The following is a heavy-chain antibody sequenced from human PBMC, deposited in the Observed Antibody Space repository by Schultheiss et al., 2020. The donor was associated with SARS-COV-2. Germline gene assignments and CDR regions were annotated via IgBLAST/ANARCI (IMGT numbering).Heavy chain of an antibody. V-gene: IGHV4-61*01. J-gene: IGHJ4*02. CDR1: SGSVSRGSYH. Sequence: SQTLSLTCTVSSGSVSRGSYHWSWIRQPPGKGLEWIGYIYYSGTTSYNSSLKSRVTISMDTSRNQFSLKLSSVTAADTAVYYCARGGYYDSSGYSPIDYWGQGTLVTVSS. CDR2: IYYSGTT. CDR3: ARGGYYDSSGYSPIDY. D-gene: IGHD3-22*01.